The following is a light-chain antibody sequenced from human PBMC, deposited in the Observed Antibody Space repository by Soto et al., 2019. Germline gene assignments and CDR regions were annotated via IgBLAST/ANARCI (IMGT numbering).Light chain of an antibody. CDR1: SSAVGSYNY. CDR3: SLYKSSSAHV. J-gene: IGLJ1*01. CDR2: DIT. Sequence: QSALTQPASVSGSPGQSITISCTGTSSAVGSYNYVSWYQQHPGKAPKLMIYDITNQPSGVSNRFSGSKPGNRASLTISGLQDEDEADYYCSLYKSSSAHVFGTGTKLTVL. V-gene: IGLV2-14*03.